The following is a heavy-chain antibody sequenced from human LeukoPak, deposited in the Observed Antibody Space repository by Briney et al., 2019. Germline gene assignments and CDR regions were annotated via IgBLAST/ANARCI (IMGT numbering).Heavy chain of an antibody. Sequence: PGGSLRLSCAASGFTFSSHWMHWVRQAPGKGLVWVSRINRDGSSTNYADSVKGRFTISRDNAKNTVYLQMNSLRAEDTAVYYCAKDRDDYGDADYWGQGTLVAVSS. D-gene: IGHD4-17*01. J-gene: IGHJ4*02. CDR1: GFTFSSHW. V-gene: IGHV3-74*01. CDR2: INRDGSST. CDR3: AKDRDDYGDADY.